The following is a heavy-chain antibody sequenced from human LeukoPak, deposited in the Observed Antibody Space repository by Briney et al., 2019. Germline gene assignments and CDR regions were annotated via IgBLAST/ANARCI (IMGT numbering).Heavy chain of an antibody. Sequence: SETLSLTCTVSGGSISSYYWSWIRQPPGQGLEWIGYIYYSGSTNYNPSLKSRVTISVDTSKNQFSLKLSSVTAADTAVYYCARAPDYYMDVWGKGTTVTVSS. CDR2: IYYSGST. J-gene: IGHJ6*03. V-gene: IGHV4-59*01. CDR1: GGSISSYY. CDR3: ARAPDYYMDV.